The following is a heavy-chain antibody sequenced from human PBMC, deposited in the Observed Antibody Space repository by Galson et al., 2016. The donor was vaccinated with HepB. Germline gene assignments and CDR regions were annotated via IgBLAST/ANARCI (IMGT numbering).Heavy chain of an antibody. CDR1: GASIRSYS. Sequence: SETLSLTCTVSGASIRSYSWSWIRQSPGMRLEWIGYIYYSGTTKYNPSLKSRVTISVDTSKNQFSLKLSSVTAADTAVYYLARPTIGIGVTLWGQGTLVNVSS. J-gene: IGHJ4*02. D-gene: IGHD2-21*02. CDR3: ARPTIGIGVTL. CDR2: IYYSGTT. V-gene: IGHV4-59*08.